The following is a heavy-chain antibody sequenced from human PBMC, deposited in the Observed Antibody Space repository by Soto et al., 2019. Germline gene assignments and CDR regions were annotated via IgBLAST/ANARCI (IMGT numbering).Heavy chain of an antibody. J-gene: IGHJ6*02. CDR2: IYYSGST. V-gene: IGHV4-31*03. Sequence: LSLTCTVSGGSISSGGYYWSWIRQHPGKGLEWIGYIYYSGSTYYNPSLKSRVTISVDTSKNQFSLKLSSVTAADTAVYYCASGKTGTTLSYYYYYGMDVWGQGTTVTVSS. CDR1: GGSISSGGYY. D-gene: IGHD1-1*01. CDR3: ASGKTGTTLSYYYYYGMDV.